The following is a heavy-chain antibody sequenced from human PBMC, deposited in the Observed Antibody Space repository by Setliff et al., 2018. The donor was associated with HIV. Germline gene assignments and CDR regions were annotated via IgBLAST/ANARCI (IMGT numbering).Heavy chain of an antibody. CDR3: ARDAPTVYANGWFDP. D-gene: IGHD2-8*01. Sequence: SETLSLTCAVSGYSISSGFYWGWIRQPPGKGLEWIGSIYHSGSTYYNPSLRSRVTISVDTSKNQFSLKLSSVTAAYTAVYYCARDAPTVYANGWFDPWGQGTLVTVSS. V-gene: IGHV4-38-2*02. J-gene: IGHJ5*02. CDR2: IYHSGST. CDR1: GYSISSGFY.